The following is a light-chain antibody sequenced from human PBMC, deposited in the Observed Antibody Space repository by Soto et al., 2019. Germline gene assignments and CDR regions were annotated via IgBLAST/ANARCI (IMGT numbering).Light chain of an antibody. CDR2: GAS. J-gene: IGKJ5*01. CDR3: QQYNDWPPIT. V-gene: IGKV3-15*01. CDR1: QSVGSN. Sequence: EIVMTQAPATLSVSPGERATLSCRASQSVGSNFAWYQQKPGQAPRLLIYGASSSSTGIPARFSGSGSGTEFPLAISSLQSEDFAVYYCQQYNDWPPITFGQGTRLEIK.